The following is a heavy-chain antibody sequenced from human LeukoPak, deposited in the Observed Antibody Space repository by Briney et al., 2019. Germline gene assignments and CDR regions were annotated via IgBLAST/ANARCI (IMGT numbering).Heavy chain of an antibody. J-gene: IGHJ4*02. CDR1: GFTFSSYS. CDR3: VSFYETY. V-gene: IGHV3-74*01. D-gene: IGHD2/OR15-2a*01. CDR2: INSDGSWT. Sequence: GGSLRLSCVVSGFTFSSYSMNWVRQVPGKGLVWVSHINSDGSWTSYADSVKGRFTISKDNAKNTVYLQMNSLRAEDTAVYYCVSFYETYWGRGTLVTVSS.